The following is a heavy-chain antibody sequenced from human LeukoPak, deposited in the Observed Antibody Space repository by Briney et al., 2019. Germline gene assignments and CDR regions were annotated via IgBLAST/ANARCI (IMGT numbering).Heavy chain of an antibody. J-gene: IGHJ1*01. Sequence: ASVKVSCKASGGTFSSYAISWVRQAPGQGLEWMGGIIPIFGTANYAQKFQGRVTITTDESTSTAYMELSSLRSEDTAVYYCARDGSITMKLQHWGQGTLVTVSS. CDR1: GGTFSSYA. CDR3: ARDGSITMKLQH. V-gene: IGHV1-69*05. CDR2: IIPIFGTA. D-gene: IGHD3-22*01.